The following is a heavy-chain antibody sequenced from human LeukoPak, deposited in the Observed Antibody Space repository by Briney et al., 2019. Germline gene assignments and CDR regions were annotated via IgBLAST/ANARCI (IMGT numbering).Heavy chain of an antibody. Sequence: GGSLRLSCTTSEFTFSNYWMHWVRQVPGKGLVWVSRIDTDGTTTDYADSVKGRFTISRDNAKNTLYLQMNSLRAEDTAVYYCAREARYSSGWPFDYWGQGTLVTVSS. CDR3: AREARYSSGWPFDY. D-gene: IGHD6-19*01. J-gene: IGHJ4*02. V-gene: IGHV3-74*01. CDR2: IDTDGTTT. CDR1: EFTFSNYW.